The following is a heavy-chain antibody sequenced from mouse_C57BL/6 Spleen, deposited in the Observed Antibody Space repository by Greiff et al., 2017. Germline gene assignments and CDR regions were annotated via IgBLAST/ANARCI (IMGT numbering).Heavy chain of an antibody. V-gene: IGHV2-9-1*01. D-gene: IGHD1-1*01. Sequence: VHLVESGPGLVAPSQSLSITCPVSGFSLTSYAIGWVRQPPGKGLEWLGVIWTGGGTNYNSALKSRLSISKDNSKSQVFLKMNSLQTDDTARYYCARNYYGSSYDYYAMDYWGQGTSVTVSS. CDR1: GFSLTSYA. CDR2: IWTGGGT. J-gene: IGHJ4*01. CDR3: ARNYYGSSYDYYAMDY.